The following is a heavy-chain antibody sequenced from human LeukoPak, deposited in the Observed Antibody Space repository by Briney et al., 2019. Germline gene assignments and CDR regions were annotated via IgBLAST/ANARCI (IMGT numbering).Heavy chain of an antibody. CDR1: DYSISSGHY. D-gene: IGHD6-19*01. Sequence: SETPSLTCAVSDYSISSGHYWGWIRQPPGKGLEWIGTIYHSGSTYYNPSLKSRVTISVDTSKNQFSLKLSSVTAADTAVYYCARTGGNSGWYYFDYWGQGTLVTVSS. CDR3: ARTGGNSGWYYFDY. CDR2: IYHSGST. J-gene: IGHJ4*02. V-gene: IGHV4-38-2*01.